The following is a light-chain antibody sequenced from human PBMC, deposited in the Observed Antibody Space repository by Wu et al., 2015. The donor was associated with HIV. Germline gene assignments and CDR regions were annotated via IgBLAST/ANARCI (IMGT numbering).Light chain of an antibody. Sequence: DIQLTQSPSFLSASVGDRVTITCRASQGISHFFRWYQQKPGKAPKLLIYAASTLQSGVPXRFSGSGSGTEFTLAISSLQPDDFATYYCQQLNSYPLTFGGGTKVEIK. J-gene: IGKJ4*01. CDR3: QQLNSYPLT. V-gene: IGKV1-9*01. CDR1: QGISHF. CDR2: AAS.